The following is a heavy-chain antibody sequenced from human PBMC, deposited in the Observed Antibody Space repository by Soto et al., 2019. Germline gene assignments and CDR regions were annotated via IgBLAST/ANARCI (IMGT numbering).Heavy chain of an antibody. D-gene: IGHD6-19*01. CDR3: ARASAYSTAWSFDN. J-gene: IGHJ4*02. Sequence: QVQLVQSGAEVKKPGASVRVSCKASGYTFSRYGISWVRQAPGQGLEWMGWISGFTGNTKESEKLQSRVTLTTDTAANTAHMELRGLRSDDTAVYYCARASAYSTAWSFDNWGQGTLVTVSS. V-gene: IGHV1-18*01. CDR1: GYTFSRYG. CDR2: ISGFTGNT.